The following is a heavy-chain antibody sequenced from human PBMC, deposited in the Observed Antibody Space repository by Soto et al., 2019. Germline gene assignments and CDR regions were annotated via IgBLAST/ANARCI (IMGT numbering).Heavy chain of an antibody. CDR2: IYYSGST. CDR1: GGSISSSSYY. CDR3: ARWNVQYRNWFDP. J-gene: IGHJ5*02. Sequence: SETLSLTCTVSGGSISSSSYYWGCIRQPPGKGLEWIGSIYYSGSTYYNPSLKSRVTISVDTSKNQFSLKLSSVTAADTAVYYCARWNVQYRNWFDPWGQGTLVTVSS. D-gene: IGHD1-1*01. V-gene: IGHV4-39*01.